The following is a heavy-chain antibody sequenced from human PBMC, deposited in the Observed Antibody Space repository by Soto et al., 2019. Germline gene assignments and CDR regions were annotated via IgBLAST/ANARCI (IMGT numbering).Heavy chain of an antibody. Sequence: ASVKVSCKGSGYVFRSYGLNWVGQAPGQGLEWMGKISAYSDNPNYAQNLQGRVIMTIETSTSTAYMELRSLRFDDTAVYYCARESITEIVAPGAFDIGGKGTLVTVAS. CDR2: ISAYSDNP. J-gene: IGHJ3*02. CDR3: ARESITEIVAPGAFDI. V-gene: IGHV1-18*01. CDR1: GYVFRSYG. D-gene: IGHD3-22*01.